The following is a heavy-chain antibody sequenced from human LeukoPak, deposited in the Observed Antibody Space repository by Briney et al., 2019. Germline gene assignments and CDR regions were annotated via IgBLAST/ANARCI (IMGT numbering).Heavy chain of an antibody. CDR2: ISSSGDTI. CDR1: GFTFSSYE. Sequence: GGSLRLSCAASGFTFSSYEMSWVRQAPGKGLEWVSYISSSGDTIYYADSVKGRFTISRDNAKNSLYLQMNSLGAEDTAVYYCASEYYYGLGSYYSAFDIWGQGTMVTVSS. V-gene: IGHV3-48*03. D-gene: IGHD3-10*01. J-gene: IGHJ3*02. CDR3: ASEYYYGLGSYYSAFDI.